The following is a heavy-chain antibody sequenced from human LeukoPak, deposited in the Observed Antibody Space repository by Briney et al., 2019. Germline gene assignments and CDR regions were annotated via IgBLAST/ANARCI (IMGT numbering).Heavy chain of an antibody. CDR3: ARGSRGDDFWSGPHYYFDY. D-gene: IGHD3-3*01. Sequence: SEALSLTCAVYGGSFSGYYWSWIRQPPGKGLEWIGEINHSGSTNYNPSLKSRVTISVDTSKNQFSLKLSSVTAADTAVYYCARGSRGDDFWSGPHYYFDYWGQGTLVTVSS. CDR2: INHSGST. CDR1: GGSFSGYY. V-gene: IGHV4-34*01. J-gene: IGHJ4*02.